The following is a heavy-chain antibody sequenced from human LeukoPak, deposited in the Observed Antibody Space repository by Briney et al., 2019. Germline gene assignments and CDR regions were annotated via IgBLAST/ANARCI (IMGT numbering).Heavy chain of an antibody. CDR3: AKLQLWSPQGYFDY. V-gene: IGHV3-23*01. CDR1: GFTFSSYA. CDR2: ISGSGGST. J-gene: IGHJ4*02. D-gene: IGHD5-18*01. Sequence: GGSLRLSCAASGFTFSSYAMSWVRQAPGKGLEWVSAISGSGGSTYYADSVKGRFTMSRDNSKNTLYLQMNSLRAEDTAVYYCAKLQLWSPQGYFDYWGQGTLVTVSS.